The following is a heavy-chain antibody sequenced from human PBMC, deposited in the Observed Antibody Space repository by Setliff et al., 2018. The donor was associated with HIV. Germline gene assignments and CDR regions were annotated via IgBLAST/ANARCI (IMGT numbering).Heavy chain of an antibody. CDR1: GGSISSYY. CDR2: IDDSGRT. V-gene: IGHV4-59*12. Sequence: SETLSLTCTVSGGSISSYYWSWIRQPPGKGLEWSGYIDDSGRTKYNPSLDSRVSITVDTSKNQFSLKLTSVTAADTAVYYCARDRVWGYFDKWGQGALVTVSS. D-gene: IGHD2-8*01. J-gene: IGHJ4*02. CDR3: ARDRVWGYFDK.